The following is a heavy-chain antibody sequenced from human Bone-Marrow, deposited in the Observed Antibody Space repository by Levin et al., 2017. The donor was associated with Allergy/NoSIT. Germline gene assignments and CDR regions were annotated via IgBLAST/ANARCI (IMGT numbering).Heavy chain of an antibody. J-gene: IGHJ2*01. V-gene: IGHV1-2*02. CDR3: ARDEWGIEWGFDF. D-gene: IGHD1-26*01. Sequence: ASVKVSCKTSGYTFSGSYINWVRQAPGQGLEWMGWINPNSGLTEYAQKFQGRVTMTRDTSISTAYMELTRLTSDDTAVYYCARDEWGIEWGFDFWGRGTLVTVSS. CDR2: INPNSGLT. CDR1: GYTFSGSY.